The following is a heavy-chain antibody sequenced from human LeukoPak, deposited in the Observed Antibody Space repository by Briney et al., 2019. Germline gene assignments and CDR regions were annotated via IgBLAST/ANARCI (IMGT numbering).Heavy chain of an antibody. CDR2: IKGDGSEK. J-gene: IGHJ4*02. CDR3: ARLAATAKIDY. V-gene: IGHV3-7*01. D-gene: IGHD6-25*01. CDR1: GFTFNNNW. Sequence: GGSLRLSCAASGFTFNNNWMSWVRQAPGKGLEWVANIKGDGSEKYYVDSVKGRSTISRDNAKSSLYLQMNSLRVEDTAVYYCARLAATAKIDYWGQGTLVTVSS.